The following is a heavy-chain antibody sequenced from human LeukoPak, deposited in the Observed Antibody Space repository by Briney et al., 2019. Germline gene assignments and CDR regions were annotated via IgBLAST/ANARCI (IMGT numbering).Heavy chain of an antibody. V-gene: IGHV3-23*01. D-gene: IGHD6-19*01. Sequence: GGALRLSCAASGFTFTDYYMSWVRQAPGKGLEWVSAISGSGRSTFYADSVKGRFTISRDNSKNTLYLQMNSLRAEDTAVYYCAKERGVAVAVIDYWGQGTLVTVSS. J-gene: IGHJ4*02. CDR2: ISGSGRST. CDR1: GFTFTDYY. CDR3: AKERGVAVAVIDY.